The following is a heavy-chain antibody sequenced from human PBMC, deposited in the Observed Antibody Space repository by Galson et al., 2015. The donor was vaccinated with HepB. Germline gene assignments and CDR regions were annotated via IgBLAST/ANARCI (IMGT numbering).Heavy chain of an antibody. Sequence: SLRLSCAGSTFIFSTYSMDWVRQAPGKGLEWVSYISSSSTTIYYTDSVKGRFTISRDNAKNSVYLQMNSLRAEDTAVYYCARSVSWAFDYWGQGSLVTVSS. CDR1: TFIFSTYS. CDR3: ARSVSWAFDY. J-gene: IGHJ4*02. V-gene: IGHV3-48*04. D-gene: IGHD2-8*01. CDR2: ISSSSTTI.